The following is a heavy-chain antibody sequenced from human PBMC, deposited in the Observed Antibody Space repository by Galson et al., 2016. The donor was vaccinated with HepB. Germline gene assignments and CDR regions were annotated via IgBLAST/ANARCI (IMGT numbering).Heavy chain of an antibody. CDR1: GYSFSTYW. D-gene: IGHD3-10*01. V-gene: IGHV5-51*01. Sequence: QSGAEVKKPGESLRISCKGSGYSFSTYWIGWVRQMPGKGLEWIGIIYPEDSDARYSPSLQGHVTISADKTINTAYMQWSSLKASDTAMYYCARQLIRGKGVYGMDVWGQGTTVTVSS. CDR3: ARQLIRGKGVYGMDV. J-gene: IGHJ6*02. CDR2: IYPEDSDA.